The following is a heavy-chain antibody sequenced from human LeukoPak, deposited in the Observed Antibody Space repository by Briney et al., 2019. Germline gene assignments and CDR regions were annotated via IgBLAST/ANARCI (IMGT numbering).Heavy chain of an antibody. CDR3: ARGPTGMGAAGYSWFDP. D-gene: IGHD6-13*01. CDR2: ISNDERNK. CDR1: GFIFTDFA. Sequence: PGGSLRLSCAASGFIFTDFAMHWVRQAPGKGLQWVAVISNDERNKYYADSVKGRFTISRDNAKNSLYLQMNSLRAEDTAVYYCARGPTGMGAAGYSWFDPWGQGTLVTVSS. J-gene: IGHJ5*02. V-gene: IGHV3-30*04.